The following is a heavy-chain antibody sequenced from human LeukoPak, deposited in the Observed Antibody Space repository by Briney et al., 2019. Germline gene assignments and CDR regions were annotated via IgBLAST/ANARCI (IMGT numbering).Heavy chain of an antibody. V-gene: IGHV4-39*07. Sequence: PSETLSLTCTVSGGSISTISYYWGWIRQPPGKGLEWIGSIYYSGSTYYNPSLKSRVIISVDTTKNQFSLNMRSVTAADTAVYYCARTYYGDNWFDPWGQGTLVTVSS. CDR1: GGSISTISYY. CDR3: ARTYYGDNWFDP. D-gene: IGHD3-10*01. J-gene: IGHJ5*02. CDR2: IYYSGST.